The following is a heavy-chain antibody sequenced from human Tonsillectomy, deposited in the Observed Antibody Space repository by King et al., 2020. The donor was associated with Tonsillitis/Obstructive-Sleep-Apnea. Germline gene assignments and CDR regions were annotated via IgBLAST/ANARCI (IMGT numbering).Heavy chain of an antibody. J-gene: IGHJ4*02. Sequence: QLQESGPGLVKPSGTLSLTCAVSGGSISSPNWWSWVRQPPGKGLEWIGEIYHSGTTNYNPSLQSRVTISVDKSKNHFSLKLNSMTAADTAVYYCARVEGSGSYSPFDSWGRGTLVTVSS. D-gene: IGHD3-10*01. V-gene: IGHV4-4*02. CDR2: IYHSGTT. CDR1: GGSISSPNW. CDR3: ARVEGSGSYSPFDS.